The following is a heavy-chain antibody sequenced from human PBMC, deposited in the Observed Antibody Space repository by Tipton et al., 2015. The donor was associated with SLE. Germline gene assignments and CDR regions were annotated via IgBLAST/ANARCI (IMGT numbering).Heavy chain of an antibody. V-gene: IGHV4-34*01. Sequence: TLSLTCAVYGGSFSGYYWSWTRQSPGKGLEWIGDINHSGSTNYNPSLKSRVSISVDTSKNQFSLRLSSVTAADTAVYYCARGISGYYYYFYMDVWDKGTTVTVSS. D-gene: IGHD6-25*01. CDR1: GGSFSGYY. CDR3: ARGISGYYYYFYMDV. CDR2: INHSGST. J-gene: IGHJ6*03.